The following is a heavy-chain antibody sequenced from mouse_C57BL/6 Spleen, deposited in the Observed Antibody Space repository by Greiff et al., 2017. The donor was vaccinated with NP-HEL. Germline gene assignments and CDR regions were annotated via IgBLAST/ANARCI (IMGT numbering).Heavy chain of an antibody. J-gene: IGHJ2*01. Sequence: VQLQQSGPELVKPGASVQLSCKASGYTFTDYNMHWVKQSHGKSLEWIGNINPNNGGTRYNQKFKSKATLTVNKSSSTAYMELRSLTSEDSAVYYWAREGLVAGNDGGQGTTLTVSS. CDR2: INPNNGGT. CDR1: GYTFTDYN. CDR3: AREGLVAGND. D-gene: IGHD2-12*01. V-gene: IGHV1-22*01.